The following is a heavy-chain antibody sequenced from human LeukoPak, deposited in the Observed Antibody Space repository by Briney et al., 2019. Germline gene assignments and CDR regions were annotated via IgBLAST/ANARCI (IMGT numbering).Heavy chain of an antibody. CDR3: ARDGIVAGLPIDAFDF. V-gene: IGHV3-21*01. D-gene: IGHD5-12*01. Sequence: GGSLRLSCAASGFTFSSYSMNWVRQAPGKGLEWVSSISSSSSYIYYADSVKGRFTISRDNAKNSLYLQMNSLRAEDTAVYYCARDGIVAGLPIDAFDFWGQGTMVTVSS. CDR1: GFTFSSYS. J-gene: IGHJ3*01. CDR2: ISSSSSYI.